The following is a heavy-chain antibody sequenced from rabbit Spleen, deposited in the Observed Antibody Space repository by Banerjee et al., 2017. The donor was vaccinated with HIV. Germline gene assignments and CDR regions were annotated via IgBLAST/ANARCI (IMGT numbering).Heavy chain of an antibody. Sequence: QLKETGGGLVQPGGSLTLSCKASGFDFSSYYMSWVRQAPGKGLEWIGYFDPVFGGTYYATWVNGRFTISSHNAQNTLYLQMTSLTAADTATYFCARDGTGGSYFALWGQGTLVTVS. J-gene: IGHJ3*01. CDR2: FDPVFGGT. D-gene: IGHD8-1*01. CDR3: ARDGTGGSYFAL. V-gene: IGHV1S7*01. CDR1: GFDFSSYY.